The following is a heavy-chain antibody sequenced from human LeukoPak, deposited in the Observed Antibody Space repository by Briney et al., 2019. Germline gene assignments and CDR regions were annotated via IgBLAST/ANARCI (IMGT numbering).Heavy chain of an antibody. CDR3: SSAGRGAFGY. D-gene: IGHD2/OR15-2a*01. CDR2: IYTSGST. CDR1: GGFISSYY. J-gene: IGHJ4*02. V-gene: IGHV4-4*07. Sequence: KTSETLSLTCTASGGFISSYYWSWIRQPAGKGLEWIGRIYTSGSTNYNSSLKSRVTMSVDTSKNQFSLKLSSVTAADTAVYYCSSAGRGAFGYWGQGTLVTVSS.